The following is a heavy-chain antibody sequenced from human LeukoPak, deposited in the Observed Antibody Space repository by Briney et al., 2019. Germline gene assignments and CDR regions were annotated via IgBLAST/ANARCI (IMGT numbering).Heavy chain of an antibody. J-gene: IGHJ4*02. CDR3: ARDALYCSGGSCYDY. D-gene: IGHD2-15*01. CDR2: IYHSGST. V-gene: IGHV4-4*02. Sequence: SETLSLTCSVSGGSISSSNWWSWVRQPPGKGLEWIGEIYHSGSTNYNPSLKSRVTISVDKSKNQFSLKLSSVTAADTAVYYCARDALYCSGGSCYDYWGQGTLVTVSS. CDR1: GGSISSSNW.